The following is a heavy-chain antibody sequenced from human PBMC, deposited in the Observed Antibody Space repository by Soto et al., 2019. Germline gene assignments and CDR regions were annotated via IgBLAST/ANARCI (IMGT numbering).Heavy chain of an antibody. D-gene: IGHD3-22*01. J-gene: IGHJ5*02. CDR2: IYWDDDK. CDR1: GFSLSTSGVG. Sequence: QITLKESGPTLVKPTQTLTLTCTFSGFSLSTSGVGVGWIRQPPGKALEWLALIYWDDDKRYSPSLKSRLTIVKDTSKIQMVITMTNMYLVDKSIYYCAYSLKAYYYDSSGSNWFDPWGQGTLVTVYS. V-gene: IGHV2-5*02. CDR3: AYSLKAYYYDSSGSNWFDP.